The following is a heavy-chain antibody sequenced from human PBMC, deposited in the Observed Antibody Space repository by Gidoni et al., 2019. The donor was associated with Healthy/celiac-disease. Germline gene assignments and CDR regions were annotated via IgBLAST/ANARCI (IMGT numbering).Heavy chain of an antibody. J-gene: IGHJ4*02. D-gene: IGHD2-21*01. Sequence: EVQLLESGGGLVQPGGSLRLSCAASGFTFSSYAMSWVRQAPGKGLEWVSAISGSGRSTYYADSVKGRFTISRDNSKNTLYLQMNSLRAEDTAVYYCAKSFTRYCGGDCYSDYWGQGTLVTVSS. CDR2: ISGSGRST. CDR1: GFTFSSYA. V-gene: IGHV3-23*01. CDR3: AKSFTRYCGGDCYSDY.